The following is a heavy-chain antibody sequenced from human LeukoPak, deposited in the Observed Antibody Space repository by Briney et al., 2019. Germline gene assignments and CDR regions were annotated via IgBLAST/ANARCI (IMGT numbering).Heavy chain of an antibody. CDR2: ISYDGSNK. V-gene: IGHV3-30*03. J-gene: IGHJ4*02. CDR1: GFTFSSYG. CDR3: ATTHPSYCSGGSCYIDY. D-gene: IGHD2-15*01. Sequence: GRSLRLSCAASGFTFSSYGMRWARQAPGKGLEWVAVISYDGSNKYYADSVKGRFAISRDNSKNTLYLQMNSLRAEDTAVYYCATTHPSYCSGGSCYIDYWGQGTLVTVSS.